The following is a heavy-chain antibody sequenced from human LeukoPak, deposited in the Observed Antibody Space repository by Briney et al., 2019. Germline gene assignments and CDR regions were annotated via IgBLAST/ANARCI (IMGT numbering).Heavy chain of an antibody. V-gene: IGHV4-34*01. CDR2: INHSGST. Sequence: SETLSLTCAVYGGSFSGYYWSWIRQPPGKGLEWIGEINHSGSTNYNPSLKSRVTISVGTSKNQFSLKLSSVTAADTAVYYCARGLGSGSRLIPWGQGTLVTVSS. CDR3: ARGLGSGSRLIP. J-gene: IGHJ5*02. D-gene: IGHD1-26*01. CDR1: GGSFSGYY.